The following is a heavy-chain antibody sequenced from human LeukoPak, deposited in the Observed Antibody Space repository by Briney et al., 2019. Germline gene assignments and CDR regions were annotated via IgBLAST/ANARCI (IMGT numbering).Heavy chain of an antibody. CDR1: GGSISSYY. J-gene: IGHJ4*02. CDR3: ARDRYSYGLRGFDY. D-gene: IGHD5-18*01. CDR2: IYYSGST. Sequence: KASETLSLTCTVSGGSISSYYWSWIRQPPGKGLEWIGYIYYSGSTNYNPSLKSRVTISVDTSKNQFSLKLSSVTAADTAVYYCARDRYSYGLRGFDYWGQGTLVTVSS. V-gene: IGHV4-59*01.